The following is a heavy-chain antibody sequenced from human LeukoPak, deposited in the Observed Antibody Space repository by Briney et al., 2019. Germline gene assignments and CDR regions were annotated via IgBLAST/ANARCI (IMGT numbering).Heavy chain of an antibody. CDR2: ISYDGSNK. CDR3: ARGEAPIAAAGIRY. CDR1: GFTFSSYA. J-gene: IGHJ4*02. D-gene: IGHD6-13*01. Sequence: GRSLRLSCAASGFTFSSYAMHWVRQAPGKGLEWVAVISYDGSNKYYADSAKGRFTIARDNSKNTLYLQMNSLRAEDTAVYYCARGEAPIAAAGIRYWGQGTLVTVSS. V-gene: IGHV3-30*04.